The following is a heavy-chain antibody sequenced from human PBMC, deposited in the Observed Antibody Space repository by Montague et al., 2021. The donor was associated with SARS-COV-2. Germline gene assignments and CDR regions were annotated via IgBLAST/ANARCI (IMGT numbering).Heavy chain of an antibody. CDR3: ARTTYDILTGTLIVFDY. J-gene: IGHJ4*02. V-gene: IGHV2-70*11. Sequence: PALVTPTQTLTLTCTFSGFSLSTSGMCVSWIRQPPGKALEWLARIDWDDDKYYSTSLKTRLTISKDTSKNQVVLTMTNMDPVDTATYYCARTTYDILTGTLIVFDYWGQGTLVTVSS. CDR2: IDWDDDK. D-gene: IGHD3-9*01. CDR1: GFSLSTSGMC.